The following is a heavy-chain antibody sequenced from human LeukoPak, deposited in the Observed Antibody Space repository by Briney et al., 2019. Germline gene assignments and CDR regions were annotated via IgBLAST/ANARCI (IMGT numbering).Heavy chain of an antibody. CDR2: IKQDGSEK. CDR1: GLTFSSYW. Sequence: GGSLRLSCAASGLTFSSYWMNWVRQAPGKGLEWVANIKQDGSEKYYVDSVKGRFTISRDNAKNSLYLQMNGLRAEDTAVYYCAKEGAYPIVTYDSWGQGTLVTVSS. J-gene: IGHJ5*01. CDR3: AKEGAYPIVTYDS. V-gene: IGHV3-7*01. D-gene: IGHD4-11*01.